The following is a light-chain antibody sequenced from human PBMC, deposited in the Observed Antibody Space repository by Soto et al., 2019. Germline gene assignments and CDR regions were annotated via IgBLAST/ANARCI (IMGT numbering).Light chain of an antibody. CDR3: QQYGSAPWT. CDR2: AAS. J-gene: IGKJ1*01. CDR1: QSVSSNY. Sequence: EIVLTQSPGTLSLSPGERATISCRASQSVSSNYLAWYQQKPGQAPRLLIYAASNRASGIPDRFGGSGSGTDFTLTVSRLEPEDFAVYYCQQYGSAPWTFGQGTQVEI. V-gene: IGKV3-20*01.